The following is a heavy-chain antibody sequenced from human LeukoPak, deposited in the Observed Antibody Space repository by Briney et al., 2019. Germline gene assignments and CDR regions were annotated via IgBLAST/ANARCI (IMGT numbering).Heavy chain of an antibody. D-gene: IGHD5-24*01. CDR1: GGSISSGDYY. V-gene: IGHV4-30-4*01. J-gene: IGHJ4*02. Sequence: PSETLSLTCTVSGGSISSGDYYWSWIRQPPGKGLEWIGYIYYSGSTYYNPSLKSRVTISVDTSKNQFTLKLSSVTAADTAVYYCARVVGDGYSEYWGQGTLVTVSS. CDR2: IYYSGST. CDR3: ARVVGDGYSEY.